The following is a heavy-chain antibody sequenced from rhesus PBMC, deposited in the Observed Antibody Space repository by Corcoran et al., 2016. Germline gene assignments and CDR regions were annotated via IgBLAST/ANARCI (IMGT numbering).Heavy chain of an antibody. CDR1: GFSFSDYY. D-gene: IGHD2-39*02. V-gene: IGHV4S11*01. J-gene: IGHJ4*01. Sequence: VQLVESGGGLAKPGGSLRLSCAASGFSFSDYYMYWIRQAPGKGLEWIGYIYSRGSSTHYHPSLKSRVPLSVATSKNPLSLKLSSVTAADTAVYYCASDRGDASGVFDYWGQGVLVTVSS. CDR3: ASDRGDASGVFDY. CDR2: IYSRGSST.